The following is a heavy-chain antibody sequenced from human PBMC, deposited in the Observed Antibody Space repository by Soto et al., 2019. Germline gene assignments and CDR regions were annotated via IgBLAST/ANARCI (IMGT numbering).Heavy chain of an antibody. Sequence: SETLSLTCTVSGGSISSSSYYWGWIRQPPGKGLEWIGSIYYSGSTYYNPSLKSRVTISVDTSKNQFSLKLSSVTAADTAVYYCARRDGYLGYFDYWGQGALVTVSS. CDR1: GGSISSSSYY. V-gene: IGHV4-39*01. J-gene: IGHJ4*02. CDR3: ARRDGYLGYFDY. CDR2: IYYSGST. D-gene: IGHD5-12*01.